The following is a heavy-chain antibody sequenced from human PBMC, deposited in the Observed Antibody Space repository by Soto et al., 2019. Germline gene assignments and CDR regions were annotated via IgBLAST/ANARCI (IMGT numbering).Heavy chain of an antibody. CDR3: ARGREWELLANFDY. CDR1: GLTFSSYA. V-gene: IGHV3-30-3*01. CDR2: ISYDGSNK. D-gene: IGHD1-26*01. J-gene: IGHJ4*02. Sequence: QVQLVESGGGVFQPGRSLRLSCAASGLTFSSYAMQWVRQAPGKGLEWVAVISYDGSNKYYADSVKGRFTISRDNSKNTLDLQMNSLRAEDTAVYYCARGREWELLANFDYWGQGTLVTVSS.